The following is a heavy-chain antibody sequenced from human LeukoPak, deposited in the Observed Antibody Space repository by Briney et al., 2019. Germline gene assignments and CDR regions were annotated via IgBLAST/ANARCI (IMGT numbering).Heavy chain of an antibody. D-gene: IGHD3-22*01. J-gene: IGHJ3*02. CDR1: GGTFSSYA. CDR3: ARDIPGSSGHFNDAFDM. V-gene: IGHV1-69*05. CDR2: IIPIFHSI. Sequence: GASVKVSCKTSGGTFSSYAINWVRQAPGQGLEWMGRIIPIFHSINYAQKFQGRVTITTEQSTSTAYMELSSLRSVDTAVYYCARDIPGSSGHFNDAFDMWGQGTMVTVSS.